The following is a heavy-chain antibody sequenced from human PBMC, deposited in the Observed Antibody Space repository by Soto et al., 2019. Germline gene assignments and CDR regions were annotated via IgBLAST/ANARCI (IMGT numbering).Heavy chain of an antibody. CDR2: IYYSGST. CDR1: GGSISSGGYY. CDR3: VRADVEQQLFRAEYFQH. V-gene: IGHV4-31*03. J-gene: IGHJ1*01. Sequence: SETLSLTCTVSGGSISSGGYYWSWIRQHPGKGLEWIGYIYYSGSTYYNPSLKSRVTISVDTSKNQFSLKLSSVTAADTAVYYCVRADVEQQLFRAEYFQHWGQGTLVTVSS. D-gene: IGHD6-13*01.